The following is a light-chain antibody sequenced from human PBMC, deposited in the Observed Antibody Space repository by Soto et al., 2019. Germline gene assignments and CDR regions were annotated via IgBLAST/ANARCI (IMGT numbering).Light chain of an antibody. V-gene: IGLV1-40*01. J-gene: IGLJ2*01. CDR1: SSNIGAGYD. Sequence: QSVLTQPPSVSGASGQRVTISCTGSSSNIGAGYDVHWYQQLPGTAPKLLIYGNSNRPSGVPDRFSGSKSGTSASLAITGLQAEDEADYYCQSYDSSLSGSVFGGGTKL. CDR3: QSYDSSLSGSV. CDR2: GNS.